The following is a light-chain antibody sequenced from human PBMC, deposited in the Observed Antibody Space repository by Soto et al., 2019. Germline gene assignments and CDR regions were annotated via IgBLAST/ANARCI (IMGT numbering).Light chain of an antibody. Sequence: EIVLTQSPGTLSLSPGERATLSCRASQNVLNNYLSWYQQKLGQAPRLLIYRASNRATGIPDRFSGSGSGTYFTLAISRLEPEDFAVYFCQQFGTSPFTFGPGTKVEIK. CDR1: QNVLNNY. CDR2: RAS. V-gene: IGKV3-20*01. CDR3: QQFGTSPFT. J-gene: IGKJ3*01.